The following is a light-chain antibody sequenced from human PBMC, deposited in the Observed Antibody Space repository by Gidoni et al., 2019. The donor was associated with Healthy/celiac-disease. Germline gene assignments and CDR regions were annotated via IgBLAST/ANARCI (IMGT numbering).Light chain of an antibody. CDR2: EAS. Sequence: DIQFPHSPSSLSASVGDRVTITRQASQDISNYLTWYQQKPGKAPKLLIYEASKLEAGVPSRFSGSGSGTDFTFTISSLQPEDIATYYCQQDDNLPWTFXQXTKVEIK. V-gene: IGKV1-33*01. CDR1: QDISNY. CDR3: QQDDNLPWT. J-gene: IGKJ1*01.